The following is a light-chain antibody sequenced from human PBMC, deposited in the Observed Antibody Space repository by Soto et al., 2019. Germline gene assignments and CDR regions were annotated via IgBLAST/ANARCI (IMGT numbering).Light chain of an antibody. CDR3: QQYDSSFT. CDR1: PHVTTTY. CDR2: GAS. V-gene: IGKV3-20*01. Sequence: IVLTQSPATLSLSPGERATLYCTASPHVTTTYIALYQQKFGQAHTLLIYGASTRATGTTDRFTGGGCGTDFTITSSRVQPEDSAVYYCQQYDSSFTFGGGTKVEMK. J-gene: IGKJ4*01.